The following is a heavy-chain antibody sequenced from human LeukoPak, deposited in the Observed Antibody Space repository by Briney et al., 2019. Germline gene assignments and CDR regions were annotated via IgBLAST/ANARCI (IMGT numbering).Heavy chain of an antibody. CDR3: ARLAVAGSDAFDI. D-gene: IGHD6-19*01. CDR2: ISSSSSYI. J-gene: IGHJ3*02. V-gene: IGHV3-21*01. CDR1: GFTFSSYS. Sequence: GGSLRLSCAASGFTFSSYSMNWVRQAPGKGLEWVSSISSSSSYIYYADSVKGRFTISRDNAKNSLYLQMNSLRAEDMAVYYCARLAVAGSDAFDIWGQGTMVTVSS.